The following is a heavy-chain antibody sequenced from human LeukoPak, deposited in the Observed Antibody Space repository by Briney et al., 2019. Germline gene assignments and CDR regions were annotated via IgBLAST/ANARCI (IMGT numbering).Heavy chain of an antibody. J-gene: IGHJ4*02. CDR3: ARDLGLRGSS. CDR1: GFTFSNSW. D-gene: IGHD5-12*01. V-gene: IGHV3-74*01. Sequence: GGSLRLSCEAPGFTFSNSWMHWVRQTPGKGLVWVSRMYGDMIDISYADSVKGRFTISRDNAKNTLYLQMNSLRGEDTAVYYCARDLGLRGSSWGQGTLVTVSS. CDR2: MYGDMIDI.